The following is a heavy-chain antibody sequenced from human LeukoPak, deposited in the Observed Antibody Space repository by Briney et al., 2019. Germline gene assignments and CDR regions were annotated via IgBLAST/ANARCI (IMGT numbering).Heavy chain of an antibody. CDR3: AREYSSSWYSGKYGMDV. CDR1: GDSVSSNSAA. V-gene: IGHV6-1*01. Sequence: SQTLSLTCAISGDSVSSNSAAWNWIRQSPSRGLEWLGRTYYRSKWYNDYAVSVKSRITINPDTSKNQFSLQLNSVTPEDTAVYYCAREYSSSWYSGKYGMDVWGQGTTVTVSS. D-gene: IGHD6-13*01. J-gene: IGHJ6*02. CDR2: TYYRSKWYN.